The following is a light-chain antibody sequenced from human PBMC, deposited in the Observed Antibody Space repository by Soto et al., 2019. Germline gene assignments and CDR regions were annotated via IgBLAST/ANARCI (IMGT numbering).Light chain of an antibody. J-gene: IGLJ1*01. CDR1: SSSIGAGYD. Sequence: QSVLTQPPSVSGAPGQRVTISCTGSSSSIGAGYDVHWYQQLPGTAPKLLIYGNSNRPSGVPDRFSGSKSGTSASLAITGLQAEDEADYYCQSYDSSRYVFGTGTKATVL. V-gene: IGLV1-40*01. CDR3: QSYDSSRYV. CDR2: GNS.